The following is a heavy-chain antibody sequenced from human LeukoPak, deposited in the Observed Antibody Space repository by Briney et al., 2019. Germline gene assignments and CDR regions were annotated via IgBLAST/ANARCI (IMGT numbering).Heavy chain of an antibody. D-gene: IGHD1-26*01. CDR1: GFTFSSYG. CDR2: ISYDGSNK. V-gene: IGHV3-33*05. Sequence: GRSLRLSCAASGFTFSSYGMHWVRQAPGKGLEWVAVISYDGSNKYYADSVKGRFTISRDNSKNTLYLQMNSLRAEDTAVYYCAKDKPLGDYWGQGTLVTVSS. J-gene: IGHJ4*02. CDR3: AKDKPLGDY.